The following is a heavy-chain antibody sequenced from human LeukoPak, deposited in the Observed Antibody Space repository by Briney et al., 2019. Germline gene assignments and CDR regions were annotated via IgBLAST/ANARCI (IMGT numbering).Heavy chain of an antibody. CDR1: GYTFTGYF. D-gene: IGHD5-24*01. CDR2: INPNNSAT. J-gene: IGHJ4*02. V-gene: IGHV1-2*02. CDR3: ARVELATTTANDY. Sequence: PGASVRVSCKASGYTFTGYFMHWVRQAPGQGLEWMGWINPNNSATDYAQKFQGRVTMTRDTSISTAYMELSRLRSDDTAVYYCARVELATTTANDYWGQGTLVTVSS.